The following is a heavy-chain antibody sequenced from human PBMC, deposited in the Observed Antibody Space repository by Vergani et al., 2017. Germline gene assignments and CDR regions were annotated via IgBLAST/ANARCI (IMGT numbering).Heavy chain of an antibody. CDR2: INHSGST. V-gene: IGHV4-34*01. CDR3: ARGGGYYDFWSGYRGSGENWFDP. J-gene: IGHJ5*02. Sequence: QVQLQQWGAGLLKPSETLSLTCAVYGGSFRGYYWSWIRQPPGKGLEWIGEINHSGSTNYNPSLKSRVTISVDTSKNQFSLKLSSVTAADTAVYYCARGGGYYDFWSGYRGSGENWFDPWGQGTLVTVSS. D-gene: IGHD3-3*01. CDR1: GGSFRGYY.